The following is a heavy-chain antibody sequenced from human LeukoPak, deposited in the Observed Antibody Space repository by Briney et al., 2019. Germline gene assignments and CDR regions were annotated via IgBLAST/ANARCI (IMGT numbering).Heavy chain of an antibody. CDR3: ATTYYYDSGSYVGEAWFDP. V-gene: IGHV1-24*01. D-gene: IGHD3-10*01. J-gene: IGHJ5*02. CDR1: GYTLTELC. Sequence: GSVKVSCKVSGYTLTELCMHWVRQAPGKGLEWVGGFDPEDSETIYAQKFQGRVTMTEDTSEDTAYMELSSLRSEDTAVYYCATTYYYDSGSYVGEAWFDPWGQGTLVTVSS. CDR2: FDPEDSET.